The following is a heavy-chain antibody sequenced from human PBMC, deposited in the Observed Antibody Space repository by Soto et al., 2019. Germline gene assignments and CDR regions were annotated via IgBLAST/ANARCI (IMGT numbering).Heavy chain of an antibody. V-gene: IGHV3-30-3*01. Sequence: PGGSLRLSCAASGFTFSSYAMHWVRQAPGKGLEWVAVISYDGSNKYYADSVKGRFTISRDNSKNTLYLQMNSLRAEDTAVYYCARDWDSSSSYYGMDVWGQGTTVTVSS. J-gene: IGHJ6*02. CDR3: ARDWDSSSSYYGMDV. D-gene: IGHD6-6*01. CDR2: ISYDGSNK. CDR1: GFTFSSYA.